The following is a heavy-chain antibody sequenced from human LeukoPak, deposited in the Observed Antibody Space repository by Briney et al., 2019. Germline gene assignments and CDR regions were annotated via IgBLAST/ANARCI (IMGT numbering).Heavy chain of an antibody. CDR2: IFYSGST. D-gene: IGHD3-22*01. CDR1: GGSISSSTYY. V-gene: IGHV4-39*07. Sequence: KPSETLSLTCTVSGGSISSSTYYWGWIRQPPGKGLEWIGSIFYSGSTYYNPSLKSRVTISVDTSKNQFSLKLSSVTAADTAVYYCARGRTITMIVVVIPRDWYFDLWGRGTLVTVSS. CDR3: ARGRTITMIVVVIPRDWYFDL. J-gene: IGHJ2*01.